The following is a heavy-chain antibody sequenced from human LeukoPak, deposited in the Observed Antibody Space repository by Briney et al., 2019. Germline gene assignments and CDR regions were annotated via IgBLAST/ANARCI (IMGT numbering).Heavy chain of an antibody. J-gene: IGHJ4*02. D-gene: IGHD6-13*01. CDR2: IWYDGSNK. V-gene: IGHV3-33*01. CDR1: GFTFSSYG. Sequence: PGRSLRLSCAASGFTFSSYGMHWVRQAPGKGLEWVAVIWYDGSNKYYADSVKGQFTISRDNSKNTLYLQMNSLRAEDTAVYYCARDVSGSSWYSVMGYWGQGTLVTVSS. CDR3: ARDVSGSSWYSVMGY.